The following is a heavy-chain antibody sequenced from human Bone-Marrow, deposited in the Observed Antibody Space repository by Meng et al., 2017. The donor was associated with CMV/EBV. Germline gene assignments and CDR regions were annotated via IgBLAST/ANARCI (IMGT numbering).Heavy chain of an antibody. CDR1: TSWVG. Sequence: TSWVGVGWIRQPPGKALEWLALIYWNDDKRYSPSLKSRLTITKDTSKNQVVLTMTNMDPVDTATYYCARARRKGRFLEWLLSQYYFDYWGQGTLVTVSS. D-gene: IGHD3-3*01. V-gene: IGHV2-5*01. CDR2: IYWNDDK. CDR3: ARARRKGRFLEWLLSQYYFDY. J-gene: IGHJ4*02.